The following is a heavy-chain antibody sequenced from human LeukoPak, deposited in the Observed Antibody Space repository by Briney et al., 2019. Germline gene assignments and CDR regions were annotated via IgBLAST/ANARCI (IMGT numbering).Heavy chain of an antibody. CDR1: GYTFTGHY. V-gene: IGHV1-2*06. CDR2: IDPNSGGT. D-gene: IGHD1-26*01. Sequence: ASVNVSCKASGYTFTGHYIHWVRQAPGQGLEWMGRIDPNSGGTNYAQKFQGRVTITRDTPISTAYMELSRLTSDDTAVYYCASRRDSGSFGADYWGQGTLVTVSS. CDR3: ASRRDSGSFGADY. J-gene: IGHJ4*02.